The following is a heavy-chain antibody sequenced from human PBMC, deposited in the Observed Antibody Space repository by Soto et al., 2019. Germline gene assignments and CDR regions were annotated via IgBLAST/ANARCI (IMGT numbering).Heavy chain of an antibody. V-gene: IGHV3-30-3*01. Sequence: QVQLVESGGGVVQPGRSLRLSCAASGFTFRTYAMHWVRQAPGKGLEWVAVVSYDETNKYYADSVKGRFTISRDNSKNXLYRQMNRLRADDTAVYYWARKGEEDRGYYYAMDVWGQGTTVTVSS. CDR3: ARKGEEDRGYYYAMDV. CDR2: VSYDETNK. CDR1: GFTFRTYA. D-gene: IGHD6-13*01. J-gene: IGHJ6*02.